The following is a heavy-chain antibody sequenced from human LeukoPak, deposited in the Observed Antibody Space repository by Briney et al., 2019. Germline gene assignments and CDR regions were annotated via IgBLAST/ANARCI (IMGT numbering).Heavy chain of an antibody. CDR2: IGRYGVTT. CDR1: GFTLSTYE. V-gene: IGHV3-48*03. D-gene: IGHD1-14*01. J-gene: IGHJ6*02. CDR3: ATLSDRNFYYSYGLDV. Sequence: GGSLRLSCAASGFTLSTYEMNWVRQAPGKGLEGVAYIGRYGVTTYYADSVKGRFTISGDNAKNSLDLQMNSLRAEDTAVYYCATLSDRNFYYSYGLDVWGQGTTVTVSS.